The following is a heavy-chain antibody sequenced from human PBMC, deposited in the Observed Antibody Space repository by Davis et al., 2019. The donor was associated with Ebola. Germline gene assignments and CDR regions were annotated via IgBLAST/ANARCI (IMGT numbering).Heavy chain of an antibody. Sequence: GESLKISCAASGFTFDDYAMHWVRQAPGKGLEWVSAISGSGGSTYYADSVKGRFTISRDNSKNTLYLQMNSLRAEDTAVYYCARAPIVVVPAAIRRGWFDPWGQGTLVTVSS. CDR1: GFTFDDYA. V-gene: IGHV3-23*01. CDR2: ISGSGGST. CDR3: ARAPIVVVPAAIRRGWFDP. D-gene: IGHD2-2*02. J-gene: IGHJ5*02.